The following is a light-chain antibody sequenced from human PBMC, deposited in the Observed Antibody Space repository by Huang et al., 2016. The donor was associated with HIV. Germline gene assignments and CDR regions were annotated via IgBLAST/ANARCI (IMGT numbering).Light chain of an antibody. J-gene: IGKJ4*01. Sequence: EIVMTQSPPTLSVSPGERATLSCRASQSVSSNLAWYRQKPGQAPSLVIFGASVRATGIPVRFSGRGSGTEFTLTISSLQSEDFAVYYCQQYNNWPLTFGGGTKVEIK. V-gene: IGKV3D-15*01. CDR3: QQYNNWPLT. CDR1: QSVSSN. CDR2: GAS.